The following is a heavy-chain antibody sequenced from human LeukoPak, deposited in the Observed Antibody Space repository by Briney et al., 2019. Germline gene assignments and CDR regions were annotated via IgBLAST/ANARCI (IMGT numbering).Heavy chain of an antibody. CDR1: GFTFSNSA. CDR3: AKDGSWGDYYFYFYIDV. CDR2: ISASGHYT. Sequence: GGSLRLSCEASGFTFSNSAMSWVRQAPGKGLEWVSGISASGHYTYNADSAKGRFTISRDNSKNTLYLQMNSLRAEDTALYFCAKDGSWGDYYFYFYIDVGGKGTTVTVSS. V-gene: IGHV3-23*01. D-gene: IGHD3-16*01. J-gene: IGHJ6*03.